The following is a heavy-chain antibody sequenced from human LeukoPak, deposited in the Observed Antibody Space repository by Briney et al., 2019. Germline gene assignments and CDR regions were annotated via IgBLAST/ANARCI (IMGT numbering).Heavy chain of an antibody. CDR1: GFTFSSYW. D-gene: IGHD3-10*01. CDR2: IKQDGSEK. CDR3: AREVTMVRGIGWFDP. J-gene: IGHJ5*02. Sequence: GGSLRLSCAASGFTFSSYWMSWVRQAPGKGLEWVANIKQDGSEKYYVDSVKGRFTISRDNAKNSLYLQMNSLRAEDTAVYYCAREVTMVRGIGWFDPWGQGTLVTVSS. V-gene: IGHV3-7*04.